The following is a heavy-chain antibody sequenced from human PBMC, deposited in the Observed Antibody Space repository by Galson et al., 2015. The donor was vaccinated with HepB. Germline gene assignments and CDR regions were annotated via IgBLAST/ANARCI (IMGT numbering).Heavy chain of an antibody. V-gene: IGHV1-8*01. CDR2: MNPNSNNT. CDR1: GYTFTSHD. Sequence: SVKVSCKASGYTFTSHDINWVRQATGQGLEWMGWMNPNSNNTGYAQKFQGRVTMTRNISISTAYMELSSLRSEDTAVYYCATIGLWSGYDYWGQGTLVTVSS. CDR3: ATIGLWSGYDY. J-gene: IGHJ4*02. D-gene: IGHD3-3*01.